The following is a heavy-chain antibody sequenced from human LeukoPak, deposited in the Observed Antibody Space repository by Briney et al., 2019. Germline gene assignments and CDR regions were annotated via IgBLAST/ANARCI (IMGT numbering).Heavy chain of an antibody. D-gene: IGHD3-10*01. V-gene: IGHV4-30-4*01. CDR1: GGSISSGDYY. CDR2: IYYSGSS. J-gene: IGHJ4*02. Sequence: SETLSLTCTVSGGSISSGDYYWSWIRQPPGKGLEWIGYIYYSGSSYYNPSLKSRVTISVDTSKNQFSLKLSSVTAADTAVYYCASRYGSGSPSDYWGQGTLVTVSS. CDR3: ASRYGSGSPSDY.